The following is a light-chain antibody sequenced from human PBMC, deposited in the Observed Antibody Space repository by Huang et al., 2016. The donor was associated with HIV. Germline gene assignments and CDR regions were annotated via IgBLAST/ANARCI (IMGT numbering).Light chain of an antibody. CDR1: QSVGSN. CDR3: QQYNNYPKT. J-gene: IGKJ1*01. Sequence: DIVMTQSPVTLSVSPGEGATLPCRASQSVGSNSAWYQQNPGQAPRLLIYDASTRDSGIPGRFSGSGSETEFTLTISSLQSEDFAVYYCQQYNNYPKTFGQGTKVEIK. V-gene: IGKV3-15*01. CDR2: DAS.